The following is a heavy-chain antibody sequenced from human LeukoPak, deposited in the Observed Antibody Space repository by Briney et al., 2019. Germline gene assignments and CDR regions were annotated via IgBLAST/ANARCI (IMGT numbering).Heavy chain of an antibody. CDR3: AKEGIAVAGTVLGLFDY. J-gene: IGHJ4*02. D-gene: IGHD6-19*01. Sequence: GGSLRLSCAASGLTFSSYGMHWVRQAPGKGLEWVAVIWYDGSNKYYADSVKGRFTISRDNSKNTLYLQMNSLRAEDTAVYYCAKEGIAVAGTVLGLFDYWGQGTLVTVSS. CDR2: IWYDGSNK. CDR1: GLTFSSYG. V-gene: IGHV3-33*06.